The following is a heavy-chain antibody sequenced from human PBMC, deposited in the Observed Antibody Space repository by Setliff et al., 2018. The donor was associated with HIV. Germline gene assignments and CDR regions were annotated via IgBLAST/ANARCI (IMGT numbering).Heavy chain of an antibody. J-gene: IGHJ3*02. CDR1: GGPISEYY. CDR2: IYARGIT. CDR3: SRPYSGDYAFDM. V-gene: IGHV4-59*01. Sequence: TLSLTCTVSGGPISEYYWSWIRQPPGKGLEWMGYIYARGITNYNPSLNSRVTISRDTSKNEISLKLTSVTAADTAIYYCSRPYSGDYAFDMWGQGTMVTVSS. D-gene: IGHD4-17*01.